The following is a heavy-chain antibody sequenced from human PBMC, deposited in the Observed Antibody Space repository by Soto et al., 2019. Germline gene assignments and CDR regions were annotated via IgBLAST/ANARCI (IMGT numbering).Heavy chain of an antibody. CDR3: ATTDTYYYGSGSFHFDY. V-gene: IGHV1-69*06. CDR2: FIPIDGTT. D-gene: IGHD3-10*01. J-gene: IGHJ4*02. CDR1: GGTFSSYA. Sequence: SVKVSCKASGGTFSSYASSWVRQAPGQGLEWMGGFIPIDGTTIYAQKFQGRVTMTEDTSTDTAYMELSSLRSEDTAVYYCATTDTYYYGSGSFHFDYWGQGTLVTVSS.